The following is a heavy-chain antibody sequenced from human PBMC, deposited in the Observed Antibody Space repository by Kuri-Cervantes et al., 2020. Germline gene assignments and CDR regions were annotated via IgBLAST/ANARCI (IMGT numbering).Heavy chain of an antibody. D-gene: IGHD3-3*01. Sequence: SVKGRFTISGGISKSTLYLQMNSLRAEDTAVYYCARGSELDYWGQGTLVTVSS. CDR3: ARGSELDY. J-gene: IGHJ4*02. V-gene: IGHV3-30*07.